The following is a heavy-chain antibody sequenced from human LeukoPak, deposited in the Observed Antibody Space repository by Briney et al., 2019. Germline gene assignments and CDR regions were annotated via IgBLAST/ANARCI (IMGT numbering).Heavy chain of an antibody. Sequence: SETLSLTCTVSGGSISSYYWSWIRQPAGKGLEWIGRIYISGSTNYNPSLKSRVTMSVDTSKNQFSLKLSSVTAADTAVYFCARGGYYGSGNDFRFDPWGQGTLVTVSS. V-gene: IGHV4-4*07. J-gene: IGHJ5*02. CDR3: ARGGYYGSGNDFRFDP. CDR2: IYISGST. CDR1: GGSISSYY. D-gene: IGHD3-10*01.